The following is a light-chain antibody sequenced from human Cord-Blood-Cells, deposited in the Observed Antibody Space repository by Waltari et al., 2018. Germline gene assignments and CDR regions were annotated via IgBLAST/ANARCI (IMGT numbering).Light chain of an antibody. CDR2: WAS. V-gene: IGKV4-1*01. CDR1: QSVLHSANNKNY. Sequence: DIVMTQSPDSLAVSLGARATINCKSSQSVLHSANNKNYLDWYQQKPGQPPKLLIYWASTRESGVPDRFSGSGSGTDFTLTISSLQAEDVAVYYCQQYYSTPLTFGGGTKVEIK. J-gene: IGKJ4*01. CDR3: QQYYSTPLT.